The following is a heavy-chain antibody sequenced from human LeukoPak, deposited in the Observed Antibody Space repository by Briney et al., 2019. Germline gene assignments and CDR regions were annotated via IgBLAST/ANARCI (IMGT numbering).Heavy chain of an antibody. V-gene: IGHV4-39*07. CDR3: CSYGLDAFDI. CDR2: INHSGST. Sequence: SETLSLTCTVSGGSISSSSAYWSWIRQPPGKGLEWIGEINHSGSTNYNPSLKSRVTISVDTSKNQFSLKLSSVTAADTAVYYCCSYGLDAFDIWGQGTMVTVSS. J-gene: IGHJ3*02. CDR1: GGSISSSSAY. D-gene: IGHD2-15*01.